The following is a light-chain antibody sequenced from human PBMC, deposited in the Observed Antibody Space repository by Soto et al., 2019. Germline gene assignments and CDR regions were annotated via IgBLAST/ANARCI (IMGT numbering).Light chain of an antibody. J-gene: IGLJ1*01. CDR3: RSSTSSSTHV. CDR1: SSDVGAYTF. V-gene: IGLV2-14*03. Sequence: QSALTQPASVSGSPGQSITISCTGTSSDVGAYTFVSWYQQHPDKVPKLMIFDVSRRPSGVSDRFSGSKSGNTASLTISGLQPEDEVDYYCRSSTSSSTHVFGSGTKLTVL. CDR2: DVS.